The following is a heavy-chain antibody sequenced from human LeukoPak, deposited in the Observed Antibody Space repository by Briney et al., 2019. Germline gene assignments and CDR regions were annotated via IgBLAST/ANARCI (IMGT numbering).Heavy chain of an antibody. CDR2: IYTSGST. V-gene: IGHV4-4*09. Sequence: SSETLSLTCTVSGGSISSYYWSWIRQPPGNGLEWIGYIYTSGSTNYNPSLKSRVTISVDTSKNQFSLKLSSVTAADTAVYYCARQFKSGSYYRYYYYYMDVWGKGTTVTVSS. CDR1: GGSISSYY. D-gene: IGHD1-26*01. J-gene: IGHJ6*03. CDR3: ARQFKSGSYYRYYYYYMDV.